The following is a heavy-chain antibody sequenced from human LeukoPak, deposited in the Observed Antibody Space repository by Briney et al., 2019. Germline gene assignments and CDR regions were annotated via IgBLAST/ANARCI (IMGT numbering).Heavy chain of an antibody. V-gene: IGHV3-30*03. J-gene: IGHJ4*02. D-gene: IGHD6-19*01. CDR3: ARDRVEFAVADFDY. CDR1: AFTFSASS. Sequence: PGGSRRLSCAASAFTFSASSMNWVRQAPGKGLEWVAVISYDGSNKYYADSVKGRFTISRDNSKNTLYLQMNSLRAEDTAVYYCARDRVEFAVADFDYWGQGTLVTVSS. CDR2: ISYDGSNK.